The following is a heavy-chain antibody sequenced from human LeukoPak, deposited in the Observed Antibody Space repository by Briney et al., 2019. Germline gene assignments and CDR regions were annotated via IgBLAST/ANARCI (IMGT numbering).Heavy chain of an antibody. D-gene: IGHD1-26*01. CDR3: AKGGSYAPLDY. CDR2: ISDSGRST. V-gene: IGHV3-23*01. Sequence: PGGSLRLSCAASGFTFSSSAMTWVRQAPGKGLEWVSAISDSGRSTIYTDSVKDRFTISRDNSKNTLYLQMNSLRAEDTAVYYCAKGGSYAPLDYWGQETLVTVSS. J-gene: IGHJ4*02. CDR1: GFTFSSSA.